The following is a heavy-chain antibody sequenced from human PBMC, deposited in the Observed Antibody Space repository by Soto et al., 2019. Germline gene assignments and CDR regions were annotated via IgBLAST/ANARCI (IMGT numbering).Heavy chain of an antibody. Sequence: PSETLSLTCSVSGGSISGYYWNWIRQAPGKGLEWIGYFYYSGITNYNPSLKSRVTISVDTSKNQFSLKLTSVTAADTAVYYCARPSSSIAAFDIWGQGTMVT. D-gene: IGHD6-6*01. CDR2: FYYSGIT. J-gene: IGHJ3*02. CDR3: ARPSSSIAAFDI. CDR1: GGSISGYY. V-gene: IGHV4-59*01.